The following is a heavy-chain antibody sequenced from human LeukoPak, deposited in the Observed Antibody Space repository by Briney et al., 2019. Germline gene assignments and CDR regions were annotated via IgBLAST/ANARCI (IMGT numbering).Heavy chain of an antibody. CDR3: ARVGGGELPGGPL. CDR1: GGSISSSSYY. CDR2: IYYSGST. J-gene: IGHJ3*01. D-gene: IGHD1-26*01. Sequence: SETLSLTCTVSGGSISSSSYYWGWIRQPPGKGLEWIGSIYYSGSTYYNPSLKSRVTTSVDTSKNQFSLKLSSVTAADTAVYYCARVGGGELPGGPLWGQGTMVTVSS. V-gene: IGHV4-39*01.